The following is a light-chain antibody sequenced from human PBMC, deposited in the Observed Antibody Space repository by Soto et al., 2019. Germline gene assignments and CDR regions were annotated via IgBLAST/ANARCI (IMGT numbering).Light chain of an antibody. CDR3: QQYNNWPLS. CDR1: QGVTTN. J-gene: IGKJ5*01. V-gene: IGKV3-15*01. CDR2: DVS. Sequence: EIVITQSPATLSVSPGERATLSCSAGQGVTTNFAWYQQKSGRSPRLLIYDVSIRATGVPARFSGTGSETDFTLTISGLQSEDSAVYFCQQYNNWPLSFGQGTRLEIK.